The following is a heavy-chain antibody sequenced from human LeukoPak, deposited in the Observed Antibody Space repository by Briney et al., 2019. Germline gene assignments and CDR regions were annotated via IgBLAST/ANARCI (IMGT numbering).Heavy chain of an antibody. D-gene: IGHD7-27*01. CDR2: INSDGSST. V-gene: IGHV3-74*01. CDR1: GFTFSSYS. Sequence: PGGSLRLSCAASGFTFSSYSMNWVRQAPGKGLVWVSRINSDGSSTSYADSVKGRFTISRDNAKNTLYLQMNSLRAEDTAVYYCARGGTNWGSLHDAFDIWGQGTMVTVSS. CDR3: ARGGTNWGSLHDAFDI. J-gene: IGHJ3*02.